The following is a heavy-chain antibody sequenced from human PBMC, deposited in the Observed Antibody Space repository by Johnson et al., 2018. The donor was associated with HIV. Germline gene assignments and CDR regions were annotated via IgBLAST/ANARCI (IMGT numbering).Heavy chain of an antibody. Sequence: VQLVESGGGVVQSGRSLRLSCAASGFTVSSNYMSWVRQAPGKGLEWVANIKQDGSEKYYVDSVKGRLTISSDNSKNTLYLQMNSLRAEDTAVYYCARERDDSSGYYYHDAFDIWGQGTMVTVSS. CDR3: ARERDDSSGYYYHDAFDI. V-gene: IGHV3-7*03. CDR2: IKQDGSEK. D-gene: IGHD3-22*01. J-gene: IGHJ3*02. CDR1: GFTVSSNY.